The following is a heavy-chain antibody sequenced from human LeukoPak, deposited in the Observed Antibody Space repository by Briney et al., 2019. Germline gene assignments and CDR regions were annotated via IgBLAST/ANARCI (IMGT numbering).Heavy chain of an antibody. J-gene: IGHJ6*03. D-gene: IGHD1-1*01. Sequence: GGSLRLSCAASGLTFSNYAMSWVRQAPGKGLEWVSSIIGSGGRTYYADSVSGRFTISRDNTKNTLSLQMNSLRAEDTAIFYCAKDPVWNPSYYSYYMDVWGRGTTVTVSS. V-gene: IGHV3-23*01. CDR2: IIGSGGRT. CDR1: GLTFSNYA. CDR3: AKDPVWNPSYYSYYMDV.